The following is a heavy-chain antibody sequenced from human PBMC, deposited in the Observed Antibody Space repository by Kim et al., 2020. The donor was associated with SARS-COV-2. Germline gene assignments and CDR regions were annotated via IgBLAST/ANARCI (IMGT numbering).Heavy chain of an antibody. J-gene: IGHJ5*02. V-gene: IGHV3-30*04. CDR2: ISHDGSKK. CDR3: ARGIVGPTSWFDP. Sequence: GGSLRLFCTASGFTFNSYALHWVRQAPDKGLEWVAGISHDGSKKLFADFVKGRFTISRDGSTETMYLQMSSLSADDTAVYHCARGIVGPTSWFDPWGQGT. D-gene: IGHD1-26*01. CDR1: GFTFNSYA.